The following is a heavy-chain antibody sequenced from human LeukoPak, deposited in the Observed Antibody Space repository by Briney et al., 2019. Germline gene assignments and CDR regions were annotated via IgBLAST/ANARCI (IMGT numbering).Heavy chain of an antibody. J-gene: IGHJ4*02. CDR1: GVSFSGYY. CDR2: INHSGST. D-gene: IGHD3-10*01. V-gene: IGHV4-34*01. CDR3: ARRPMVRGVIDY. Sequence: SETLSLTCAVYGVSFSGYYWSWLRQPPGEGLEWIGEINHSGSTNYNPSLKSRVTISVDTSKNQFSLKLSSVTAADTAVYYCARRPMVRGVIDYGGQGTQVTVSS.